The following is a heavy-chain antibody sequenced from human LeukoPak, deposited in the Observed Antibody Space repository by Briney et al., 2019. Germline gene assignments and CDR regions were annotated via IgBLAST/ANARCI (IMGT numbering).Heavy chain of an antibody. V-gene: IGHV4-34*01. CDR3: ARGVMYSSRKGNWFDP. CDR1: GGSFSGYY. Sequence: SETLSLTCAVYGGSFSGYYRSWIRQPPGKGLEWIGEINHSGSTNYNPSLKSRVTISVDTSKNQFSLKLSSVTAADTAVYYCARGVMYSSRKGNWFDPWGQGTLVTVSS. D-gene: IGHD6-19*01. J-gene: IGHJ5*02. CDR2: INHSGST.